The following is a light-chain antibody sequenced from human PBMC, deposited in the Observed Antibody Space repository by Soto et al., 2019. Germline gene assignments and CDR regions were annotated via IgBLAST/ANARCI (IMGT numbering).Light chain of an antibody. V-gene: IGKV3D-15*01. J-gene: IGKJ5*01. CDR2: GAS. CDR1: QSVSNN. CDR3: QQYNNWLIT. Sequence: EIVLTQSPGTLSLSPGERATRSCRASQSVSNNYLAWYQQEPGQAPRLLIFGASARATGIPDRFSGSGSGTEFTLTISSLQSEDFAVYYCQQYNNWLITFGQGTRLEI.